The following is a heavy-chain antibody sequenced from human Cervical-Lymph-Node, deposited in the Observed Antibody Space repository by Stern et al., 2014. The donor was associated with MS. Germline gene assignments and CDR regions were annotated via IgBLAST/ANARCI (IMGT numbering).Heavy chain of an antibody. D-gene: IGHD6-19*01. CDR1: GFTVSSNY. V-gene: IGHV3-66*04. CDR2: IYAAGGYT. Sequence: EVQLVESGGDLVHPGGSLELSCTVSGFTVSSNYMTWVRQTPGKGLEWVSAIYAAGGYTDHADSVKDRFTISRDTSKNTVSLQMNSLRSDDTAVYYCARRRPGWYIDSWGRGILVIVSS. J-gene: IGHJ4*02. CDR3: ARRRPGWYIDS.